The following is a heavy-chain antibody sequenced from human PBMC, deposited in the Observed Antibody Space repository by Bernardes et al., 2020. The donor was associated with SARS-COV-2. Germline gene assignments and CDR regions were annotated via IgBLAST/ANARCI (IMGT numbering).Heavy chain of an antibody. CDR3: AREGVHVVATGSFDY. Sequence: GGSLRLSCAASGFTFSSYWMHWVRQAPGKGLVWVSRINSDGSSTSYADSVKGRFTISRDNAKNTLYLQMNSLRAEDTAVYYCAREGVHVVATGSFDYWGQGTLVTVSS. V-gene: IGHV3-74*01. D-gene: IGHD2-15*01. CDR1: GFTFSSYW. CDR2: INSDGSST. J-gene: IGHJ4*02.